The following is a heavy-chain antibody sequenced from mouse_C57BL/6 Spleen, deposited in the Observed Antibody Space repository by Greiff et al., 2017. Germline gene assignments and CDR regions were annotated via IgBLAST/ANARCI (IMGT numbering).Heavy chain of an antibody. J-gene: IGHJ1*03. V-gene: IGHV1-18*01. D-gene: IGHD1-1*01. CDR3: LTTVVATSDGDFDV. Sequence: EVQLVESGPELVKPGASVKIPCKASGYTFTDYNMDWVKQSHGKSLEWIGDINPDNGGTIYNQKFKGKATLTVDKSSSTAYMELRSLTSEDTAVFYCLTTVVATSDGDFDVWGTGTTVTVSS. CDR2: INPDNGGT. CDR1: GYTFTDYN.